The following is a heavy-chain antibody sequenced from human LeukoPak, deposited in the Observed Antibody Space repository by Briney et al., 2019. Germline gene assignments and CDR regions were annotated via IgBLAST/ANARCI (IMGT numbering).Heavy chain of an antibody. CDR3: ARHRSYYYGSGSYGVYYYMDV. CDR2: IYHSGST. Sequence: PSETLSLTCTVSGYSISSGYYWGWIRQPPGKGLEWIGSIYHSGSTYYNPSLKSRVTISVDTSKNQFSLKLSSVTAADTAVYYCARHRSYYYGSGSYGVYYYMDVWGKGTTVTISS. CDR1: GYSISSGYY. D-gene: IGHD3-10*01. J-gene: IGHJ6*03. V-gene: IGHV4-38-2*02.